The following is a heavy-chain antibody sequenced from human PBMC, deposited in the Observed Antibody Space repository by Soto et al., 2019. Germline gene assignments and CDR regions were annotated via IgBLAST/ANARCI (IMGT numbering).Heavy chain of an antibody. CDR2: ISYDGNIR. J-gene: IGHJ4*02. V-gene: IGHV3-30*03. D-gene: IGHD6-13*01. CDR3: ARFWGPLTAAVDDS. CDR1: GFTFSNFG. Sequence: QVQLVESGGGVVQPGKSLRLSCAASGFTFSNFGMQWVRQAPGKGLEWVASISYDGNIRYSADSVKGRFTISRDNSKNTLFLEMNSLRSEDTAMYHCARFWGPLTAAVDDSWGQGTLVTVSS.